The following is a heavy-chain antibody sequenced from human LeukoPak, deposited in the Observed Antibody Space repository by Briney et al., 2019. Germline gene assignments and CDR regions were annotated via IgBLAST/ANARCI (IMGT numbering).Heavy chain of an antibody. J-gene: IGHJ6*03. CDR1: GYTFTVYY. Sequence: GASVKVSSKASGYTFTVYYMHWVRPAPGQGLEWMGWINPNSGGTNYAQKFQGRVTMTRYTYISTAYMELSRLRSDDTAVYYGARDGNCSSTSCYTGTSYYYYYMDVWGKGTTVTVSS. CDR2: INPNSGGT. V-gene: IGHV1-2*02. D-gene: IGHD2-2*02. CDR3: ARDGNCSSTSCYTGTSYYYYYMDV.